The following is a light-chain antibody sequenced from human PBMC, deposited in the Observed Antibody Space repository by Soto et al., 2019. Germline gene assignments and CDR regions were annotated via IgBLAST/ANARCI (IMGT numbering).Light chain of an antibody. J-gene: IGLJ2*01. CDR1: SSDVGGYNY. V-gene: IGLV2-11*01. CDR2: DVS. Sequence: QSVLTQPRSVSGSPGQSVTISCTGTSSDVGGYNYVSWYQQHPGKAPKVMIYDVSKRPSGVPDRFSGSKSGNTASLTISGLQAEDEADYYCCSYAGSNTGVFGGGTQLTVL. CDR3: CSYAGSNTGV.